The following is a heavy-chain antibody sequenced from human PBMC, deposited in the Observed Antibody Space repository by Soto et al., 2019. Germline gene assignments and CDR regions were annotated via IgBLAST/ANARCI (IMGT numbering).Heavy chain of an antibody. J-gene: IGHJ5*02. CDR2: MNPNSGNT. D-gene: IGHD3-16*02. Sequence: QVQLVQSGAEVKKPGASVKVSCKASGYTFTSYDINWVRQATGQGLEWMGWMNPNSGNTGYAQKFQGRVTMTRNTSISTAYMELGSLRSEDTAVYYCARGGTLGDYVWGSYRFNWFDPWGQGTLVTVSS. CDR1: GYTFTSYD. V-gene: IGHV1-8*01. CDR3: ARGGTLGDYVWGSYRFNWFDP.